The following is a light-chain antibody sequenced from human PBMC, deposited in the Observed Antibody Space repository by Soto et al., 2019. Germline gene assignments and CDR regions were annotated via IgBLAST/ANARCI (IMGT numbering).Light chain of an antibody. CDR1: SSDVGAYNY. J-gene: IGLJ1*01. CDR2: EVS. CDR3: NSYAGSNDLV. V-gene: IGLV2-8*01. Sequence: QSALTQPPSASGSPGQSVTISCTGTSSDVGAYNYVSWYQQHPGRAPKLVIFEVSKRPSGVPDRFSGSKSGNTASLTVSGLQTEDEADYYCNSYAGSNDLVFGTGTKVTVL.